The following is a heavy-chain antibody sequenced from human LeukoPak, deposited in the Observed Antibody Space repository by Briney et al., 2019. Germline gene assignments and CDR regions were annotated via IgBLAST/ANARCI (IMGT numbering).Heavy chain of an antibody. J-gene: IGHJ4*02. D-gene: IGHD6-19*01. Sequence: ASVKVSCKASGYTFTSYGISWVRQAPGQGLEWMGWISAYNGNTNYAQRFQGRVTMTTDTSTSTAYMELRGLRSDDTAVYYCARVDDSSGWSPPDYWGQGTLVTVSS. CDR3: ARVDDSSGWSPPDY. V-gene: IGHV1-18*01. CDR2: ISAYNGNT. CDR1: GYTFTSYG.